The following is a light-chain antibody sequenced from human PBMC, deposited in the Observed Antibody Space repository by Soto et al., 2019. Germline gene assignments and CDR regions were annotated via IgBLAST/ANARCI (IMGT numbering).Light chain of an antibody. CDR2: GAS. Sequence: EVVMTQSPATLSVSPGERATLSCRASEPVATNLAWYQQKPGQAPRLLISGASTRAAGISDRFRGSGSGTEFTLTISILRSEDSAIYYCQQYFEWPPMTFGQGTKVEI. CDR3: QQYFEWPPMT. CDR1: EPVATN. V-gene: IGKV3-15*01. J-gene: IGKJ1*01.